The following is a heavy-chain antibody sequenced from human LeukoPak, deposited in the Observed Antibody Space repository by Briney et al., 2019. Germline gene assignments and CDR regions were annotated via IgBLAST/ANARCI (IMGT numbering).Heavy chain of an antibody. D-gene: IGHD3-22*01. J-gene: IGHJ4*02. V-gene: IGHV3-11*01. CDR2: ISSSGSTI. CDR1: GFTFSSYV. CDR3: ARDLVSSGLDY. Sequence: GGSLRLSCAASGFTFSSYVMSWIRQAPGKGLEWVSYISSSGSTIYYADSVKGRFTISRDNAKNSLYLQMNSLRAEDTALYYCARDLVSSGLDYWGQGTLVTVSS.